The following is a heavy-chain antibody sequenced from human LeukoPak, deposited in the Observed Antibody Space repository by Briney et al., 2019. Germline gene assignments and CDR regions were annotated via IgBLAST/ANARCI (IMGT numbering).Heavy chain of an antibody. CDR3: GRPTKYWLVRGDGVDV. Sequence: GGSLRLSCAASGFTFSSYAMTWVRQAPGKGLEWVASIDAGGGDTYHSDSGKGRFTISRDNSLNTLYLQMNSLRADDTAVYYCGRPTKYWLVRGDGVDVWGQGTTVTVSS. D-gene: IGHD6-19*01. CDR1: GFTFSSYA. CDR2: IDAGGGDT. V-gene: IGHV3-23*01. J-gene: IGHJ6*02.